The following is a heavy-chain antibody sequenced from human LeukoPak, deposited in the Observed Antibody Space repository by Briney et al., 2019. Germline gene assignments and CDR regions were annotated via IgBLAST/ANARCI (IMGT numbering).Heavy chain of an antibody. Sequence: GGSLRLSCAASGFIVSTNDMSWVRQAPGKGLEWVSITYSDGGTYYAESVKGRFTISRDNSKNTLYLQMNSLRAEDTAVYFCARESRFGESFFDYWGQGTLVSVSS. J-gene: IGHJ4*02. CDR1: GFIVSTND. CDR2: TYSDGGT. D-gene: IGHD3-10*01. CDR3: ARESRFGESFFDY. V-gene: IGHV3-53*01.